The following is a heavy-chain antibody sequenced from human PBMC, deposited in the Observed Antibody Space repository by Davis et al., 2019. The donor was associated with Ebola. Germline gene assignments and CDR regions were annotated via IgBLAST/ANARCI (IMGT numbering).Heavy chain of an antibody. CDR2: ISFDGSEK. Sequence: GESLKISCTASGFTLSDYAMHWVRQAPGKGLEWLAVISFDGSEKDYADSVKGRFTISRDNTRNTLYLQMNSLRPEDTAIYYCARDWGELIKHDAFDIWGQGTMVTVSS. J-gene: IGHJ3*02. CDR1: GFTLSDYA. CDR3: ARDWGELIKHDAFDI. D-gene: IGHD3-16*01. V-gene: IGHV3-30*04.